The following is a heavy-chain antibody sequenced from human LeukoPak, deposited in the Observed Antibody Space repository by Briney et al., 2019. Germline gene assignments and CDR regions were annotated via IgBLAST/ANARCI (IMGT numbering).Heavy chain of an antibody. CDR2: ISKSSDRI. Sequence: PGGSLRLSCAASGFTFSSYSMYWVRQAPGKGLEWVSYISKSSDRIYHADSVKGRFTISRDNAKNSLYLQMDSLRAEDTAVYYCARDLLNDEGSSYFFDQWGQGTLVTVSS. CDR3: ARDLLNDEGSSYFFDQ. J-gene: IGHJ4*02. D-gene: IGHD2-2*01. V-gene: IGHV3-48*04. CDR1: GFTFSSYS.